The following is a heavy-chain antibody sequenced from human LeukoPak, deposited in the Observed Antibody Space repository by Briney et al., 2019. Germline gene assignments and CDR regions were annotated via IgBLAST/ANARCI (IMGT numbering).Heavy chain of an antibody. CDR2: ISGSGGST. D-gene: IGHD6-19*01. V-gene: IGHV3-23*01. CDR1: GFSFGDYA. J-gene: IGHJ3*02. CDR3: AKDWSVAGTRDAFDI. Sequence: GGSLRLSCTTSGFSFGDYAMSWVRQAPGKGLEWVSAISGSGGSTYYADSVKGRFTISRDNSKNTLYLQMNSLRAEDTAVYYCAKDWSVAGTRDAFDIWGQGTMVTVSS.